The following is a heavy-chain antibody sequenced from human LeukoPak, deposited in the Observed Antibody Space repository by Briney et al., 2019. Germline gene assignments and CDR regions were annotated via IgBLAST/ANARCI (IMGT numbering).Heavy chain of an antibody. Sequence: ASVKVSCKVSGYTLTELSMHWVRQAPGKGPEWMGGFDPEDGETIYAQKFQGRVTMTEETSTDTAYMELSSLRSEDTAVYYCATVLLWFGEPLMFDPWGQGTLVTVSS. D-gene: IGHD3-10*01. J-gene: IGHJ5*02. CDR2: FDPEDGET. V-gene: IGHV1-24*01. CDR3: ATVLLWFGEPLMFDP. CDR1: GYTLTELS.